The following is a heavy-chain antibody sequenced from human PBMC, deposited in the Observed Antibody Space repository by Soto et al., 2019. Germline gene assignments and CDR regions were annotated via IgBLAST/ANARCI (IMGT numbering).Heavy chain of an antibody. CDR1: GGSISSSSYY. CDR2: IYYSGST. V-gene: IGHV4-39*07. J-gene: IGHJ6*02. D-gene: IGHD3-3*01. Sequence: SETLSLTCTVSGGSISSSSYYWGWIRQPPGKGLEWIGSIYYSGSTYYNPSLKSRVTISVDTSKNQFSLKPSSVTAADTAVYYCARVAYYDFWSGYAPDVWGQGTTVTVSS. CDR3: ARVAYYDFWSGYAPDV.